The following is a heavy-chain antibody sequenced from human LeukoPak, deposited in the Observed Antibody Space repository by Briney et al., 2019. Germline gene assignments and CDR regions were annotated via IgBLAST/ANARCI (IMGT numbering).Heavy chain of an antibody. V-gene: IGHV3-7*01. Sequence: GGSLRLSCAASGFTFSSYWMSWVRQAPGKGLEWVANIKQDGSEKYYVDSVKGRFTISRDNAKNSLYLQMNSLRAEDTAVYYCARDKAPRDVYDYVWGSYRSPLFDHWGQGTLVTVSS. D-gene: IGHD3-16*02. CDR1: GFTFSSYW. CDR2: IKQDGSEK. J-gene: IGHJ4*02. CDR3: ARDKAPRDVYDYVWGSYRSPLFDH.